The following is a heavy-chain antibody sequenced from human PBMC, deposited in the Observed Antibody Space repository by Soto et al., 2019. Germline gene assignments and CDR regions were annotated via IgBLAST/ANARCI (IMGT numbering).Heavy chain of an antibody. Sequence: GGSLRLSCVASGFTFSSYGMHWVRQAPGKGLEWVAVIWYDGSNKYYADSVKGRFTISRDNSKNTLYLQMNSLRAEDTAVYYCARDPHYDYGDYGDAFDIWGQGTMVTVSS. CDR2: IWYDGSNK. J-gene: IGHJ3*02. D-gene: IGHD4-17*01. CDR3: ARDPHYDYGDYGDAFDI. CDR1: GFTFSSYG. V-gene: IGHV3-33*08.